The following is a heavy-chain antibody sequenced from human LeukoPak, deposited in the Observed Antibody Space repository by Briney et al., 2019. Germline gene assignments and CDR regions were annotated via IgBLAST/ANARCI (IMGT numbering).Heavy chain of an antibody. CDR1: GYTFSDYY. D-gene: IGHD3-22*01. J-gene: IGHJ4*02. Sequence: GASVKVSCKASGYTFSDYYMHWVRQAPGQGLEWMGWINPNSGGTNYAQKFQGRVTMTRDMSISTAYMEVSRLTSDDTAVHYCARATIADSSTYYIDYWGLGTLVTVSS. CDR2: INPNSGGT. CDR3: ARATIADSSTYYIDY. V-gene: IGHV1-2*02.